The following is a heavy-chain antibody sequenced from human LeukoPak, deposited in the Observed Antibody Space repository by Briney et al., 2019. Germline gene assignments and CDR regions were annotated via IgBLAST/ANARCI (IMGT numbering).Heavy chain of an antibody. CDR3: AKAEGYDILTGLDY. CDR2: IGASGGRP. V-gene: IGHV3-23*01. D-gene: IGHD3-9*01. Sequence: GGSLRLSCATSGFTFSSYAMSWVRQAPGKGLEWVSGIGASGGRPYYADSVKGRFTISRDNSKNTLYLQMNSLRTEDTAVYYCAKAEGYDILTGLDYWGQGTLVTVSS. CDR1: GFTFSSYA. J-gene: IGHJ4*02.